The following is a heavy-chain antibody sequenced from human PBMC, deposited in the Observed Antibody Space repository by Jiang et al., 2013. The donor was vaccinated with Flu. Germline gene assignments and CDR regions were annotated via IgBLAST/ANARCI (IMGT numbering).Heavy chain of an antibody. CDR2: IHHSGRT. D-gene: IGHD7-27*01. J-gene: IGHJ2*01. CDR1: GGSFSGSF. CDR3: ARGLGIERGWYFDL. Sequence: LLKPSETLSLTCGVSGGSFSGSFWSWIRQPPGKGLEWIGEIHHSGRTSSNPSLQSRVTISVDTSKNQFSLKLSSVTAADTSMYYCARGLGIERGWYFDLWGCGTLVTVSS. V-gene: IGHV4-34*01.